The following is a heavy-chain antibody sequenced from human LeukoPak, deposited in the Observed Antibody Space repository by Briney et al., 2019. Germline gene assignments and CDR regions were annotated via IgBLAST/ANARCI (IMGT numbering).Heavy chain of an antibody. J-gene: IGHJ4*02. V-gene: IGHV3-23*01. CDR1: GFTFSSYA. Sequence: PGGSLRLSCAASGFTFSSYAMTWVRQAPGKGLEWVSGIGASGATTYYADSVKGRFTISRDNSKNTLYLQMNSLRAEDTAVYYCARAQYCGGDCSIDYRGQGTLVTVSS. CDR2: IGASGATT. D-gene: IGHD2-21*02. CDR3: ARAQYCGGDCSIDY.